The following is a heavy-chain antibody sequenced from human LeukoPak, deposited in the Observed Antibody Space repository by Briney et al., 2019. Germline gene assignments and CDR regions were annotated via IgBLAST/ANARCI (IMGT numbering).Heavy chain of an antibody. CDR1: GGTFSSYA. CDR2: IIPIFGTA. CDR3: ARGATRFWVFDY. V-gene: IGHV1-69*05. D-gene: IGHD5-12*01. J-gene: IGHJ4*02. Sequence: SVKVSCKASGGTFSSYAISWVRQAPGQGLEWMGGIIPIFGTANYAQKFQGRVTITTDESTGTAYMELSSLRSEDTAVYYCARGATRFWVFDYWGQGALVTVSS.